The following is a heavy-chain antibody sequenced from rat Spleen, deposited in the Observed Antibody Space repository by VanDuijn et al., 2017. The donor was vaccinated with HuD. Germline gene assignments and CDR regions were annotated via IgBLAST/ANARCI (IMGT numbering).Heavy chain of an antibody. CDR3: ARHGGLRNWFAY. Sequence: EVQVVESGGGLVQPGRSMKLSCAASGFTFSDYYMAWVRQAPTKGLEWIASISSDGDNTYYRDSVKGRFTISRDNAKNTQYLQMDSLRSEDTATYYCARHGGLRNWFAYWGQGTLVTVSS. D-gene: IGHD1-11*01. J-gene: IGHJ3*01. CDR2: ISSDGDNT. CDR1: GFTFSDYY. V-gene: IGHV5-25*01.